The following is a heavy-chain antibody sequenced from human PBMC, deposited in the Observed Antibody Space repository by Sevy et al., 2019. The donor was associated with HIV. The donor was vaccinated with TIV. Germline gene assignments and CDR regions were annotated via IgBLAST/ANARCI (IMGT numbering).Heavy chain of an antibody. CDR2: IYYSGST. CDR1: GGSISSGGYY. CDR3: ARESVRFLEWLPTRGWFDP. Sequence: SETLSLTCTVSGGSISSGGYYWRWIRQHPGKGLEWIGYIYYSGSTYYNPSLKSRVTISVDTSKNKFSLKLSSVTAADTAVYYCARESVRFLEWLPTRGWFDPWGQRTLVTVSS. J-gene: IGHJ5*02. D-gene: IGHD3-3*01. V-gene: IGHV4-31*03.